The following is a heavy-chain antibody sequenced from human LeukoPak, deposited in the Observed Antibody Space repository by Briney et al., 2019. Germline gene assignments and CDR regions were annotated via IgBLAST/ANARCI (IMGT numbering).Heavy chain of an antibody. CDR3: ARILDSAWGELGY. J-gene: IGHJ4*02. CDR2: IRSDGSNK. Sequence: PGGSLRLSCEASGFTFNGYAMSWVRQSSGKGLEWMAFIRSDGSNKYYADSVKGRFTISRDNSKNTLYLQMNSLRAEDTAVYYCARILDSAWGELGYWGQGTLVTVSS. D-gene: IGHD6-19*01. CDR1: GFTFNGYA. V-gene: IGHV3-30*02.